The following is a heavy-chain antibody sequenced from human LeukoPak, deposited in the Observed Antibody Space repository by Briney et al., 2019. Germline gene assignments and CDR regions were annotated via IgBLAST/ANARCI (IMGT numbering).Heavy chain of an antibody. CDR3: ARDPYSIRRAFDI. D-gene: IGHD3-3*02. J-gene: IGHJ3*02. CDR1: GGSISGDNW. Sequence: SETLSLTCEVSGGSISGDNWWSWVRQSPGKGLEWIGEIHHSGTTNYNPSLKSRVTISVGKSRSQFSLRLSSVTAADTAVYYCARDPYSIRRAFDIWGQGTMVTVSS. V-gene: IGHV4-4*02. CDR2: IHHSGTT.